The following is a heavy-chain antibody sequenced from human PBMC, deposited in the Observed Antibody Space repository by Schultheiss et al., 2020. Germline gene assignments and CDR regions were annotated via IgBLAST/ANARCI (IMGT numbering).Heavy chain of an antibody. CDR1: GGSFSGYY. D-gene: IGHD5-12*01. Sequence: SETLSLTCAVYGGSFSGYYWSWIRQPAGKGLEWIGRIYTSGSTNYNPSLKSRVTMSVDTSKNQFSLKLSSVTAADTAVYYCARGVATPEPNGMDVWGQGTTVTVSS. CDR2: IYTSGST. J-gene: IGHJ6*02. CDR3: ARGVATPEPNGMDV. V-gene: IGHV4-59*10.